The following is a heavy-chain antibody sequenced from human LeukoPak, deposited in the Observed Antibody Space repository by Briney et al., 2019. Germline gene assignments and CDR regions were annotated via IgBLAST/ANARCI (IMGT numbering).Heavy chain of an antibody. CDR3: GTSPELLLVLDY. V-gene: IGHV1-24*01. CDR1: GYTLTELS. Sequence: HRASVNVSCKVSGYTLTELSMHWVRQAPREGREWMGGFDPEVGETIYAQKFQGRVTMTEYTSTDTAYMEHSSLRSEDTAVYYCGTSPELLLVLDYWGQGTLVTVST. D-gene: IGHD1-14*01. CDR2: FDPEVGET. J-gene: IGHJ4*02.